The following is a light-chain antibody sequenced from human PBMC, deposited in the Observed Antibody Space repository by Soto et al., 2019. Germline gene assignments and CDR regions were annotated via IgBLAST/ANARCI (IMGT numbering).Light chain of an antibody. Sequence: QSVLTQRRSVSGSPGQSVTLSCTGTSGDGGAYNYVFWYQHHPGNAPKLMIYDVDKRPSGVPDRFSGSKSGNTACLTISGLRTEDEADYYCCSYAGQYTFVFGTGTKVTVL. CDR1: SGDGGAYNY. J-gene: IGLJ1*01. CDR2: DVD. V-gene: IGLV2-11*02. CDR3: CSYAGQYTFV.